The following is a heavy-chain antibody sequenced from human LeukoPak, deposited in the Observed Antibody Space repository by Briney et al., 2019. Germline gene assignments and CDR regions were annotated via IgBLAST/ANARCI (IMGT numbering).Heavy chain of an antibody. CDR3: ARDRRRDFDY. Sequence: GRSLRLSCAASGFTFSSYAMHWVRQAPGKGLEWVAVISYDGSKKYYADSVKGRFTISRDNSKNTLYLQMNSLRAEDTAVYYCARDRRRDFDYWGQGTLVTVSS. V-gene: IGHV3-30-3*01. J-gene: IGHJ4*02. CDR1: GFTFSSYA. CDR2: ISYDGSKK.